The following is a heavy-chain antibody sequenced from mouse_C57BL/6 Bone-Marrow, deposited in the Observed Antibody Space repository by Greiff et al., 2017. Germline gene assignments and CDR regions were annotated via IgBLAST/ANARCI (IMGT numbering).Heavy chain of an antibody. J-gene: IGHJ3*01. CDR1: GYTSTSYW. CDR2: IDPSDSYT. V-gene: IGHV1-59*01. CDR3: ARGESCAY. Sequence: QVQLQQPGAELVRPGTSVKLSCKASGYTSTSYWMHWVKQRPGQGLEWIGVIDPSDSYTNYNQKFKGKATLTVDTSSSTAYMQLSSRTSEDSAVYYCARGESCAYWGQGTLVTVSA.